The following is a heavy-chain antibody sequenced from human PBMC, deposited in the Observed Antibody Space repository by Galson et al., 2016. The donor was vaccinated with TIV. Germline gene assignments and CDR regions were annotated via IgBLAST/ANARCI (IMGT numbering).Heavy chain of an antibody. CDR1: GHTFINYY. Sequence: SVKVSCKASGHTFINYYMHWVRQAPGQGLEWVGVIDPNSGGTTYAQKFQGRVTMTRDTSTCTVYMELSSLRSGDTAVFYCAVWSNIYYFALWGQGTLITVSS. CDR3: AVWSNIYYFAL. J-gene: IGHJ4*02. D-gene: IGHD2-21*01. CDR2: IDPNSGGT. V-gene: IGHV1-46*01.